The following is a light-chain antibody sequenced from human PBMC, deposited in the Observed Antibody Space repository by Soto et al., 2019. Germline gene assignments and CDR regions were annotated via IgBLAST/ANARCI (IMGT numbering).Light chain of an antibody. Sequence: QSALTQPPSASGSPGQSVTISCTGTSSDVGGYNYVSWYQQHPGKAPKLMIYEVIKRPSGVPDRFSGSKSSNTAPLTVSGLQAEDEADYYCSSYAGSNNLLFGGGTQLTVL. CDR2: EVI. V-gene: IGLV2-8*01. J-gene: IGLJ7*01. CDR1: SSDVGGYNY. CDR3: SSYAGSNNLL.